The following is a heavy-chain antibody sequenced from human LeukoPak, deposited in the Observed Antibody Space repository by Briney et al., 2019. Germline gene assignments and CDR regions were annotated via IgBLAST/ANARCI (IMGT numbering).Heavy chain of an antibody. J-gene: IGHJ4*02. V-gene: IGHV3-30-3*01. CDR1: GVTVSSNY. Sequence: GGSLRLSCAASGVTVSSNYISWVRQAPGKGLEWVAVISYDGSNKYYVDSVKGRFTISRDNSKNTLYLQMNSLRAEDTAVYYCARDRDGYDYRGYFDYWGQGTLVTVSS. CDR2: ISYDGSNK. CDR3: ARDRDGYDYRGYFDY. D-gene: IGHD5-12*01.